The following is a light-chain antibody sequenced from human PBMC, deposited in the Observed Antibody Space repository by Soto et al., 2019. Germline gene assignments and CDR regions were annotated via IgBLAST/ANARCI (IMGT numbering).Light chain of an antibody. Sequence: QSALTQPASVSGSPGQSITISCTGTSSDVGSYNYVSWYQQHPGKAPQLMIFQVSNRSSGVSNRSSRSKSGDTASLTISGLQAEDEADYYCSSYPSSCTRYVFGTRTKVTIL. CDR3: SSYPSSCTRYV. J-gene: IGLJ1*01. V-gene: IGLV2-14*01. CDR2: QVS. CDR1: SSDVGSYNY.